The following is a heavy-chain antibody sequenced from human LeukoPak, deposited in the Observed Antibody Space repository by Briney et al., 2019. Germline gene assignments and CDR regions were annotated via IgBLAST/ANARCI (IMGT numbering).Heavy chain of an antibody. D-gene: IGHD5-12*01. CDR3: AAKGNGYTGIYVFAR. Sequence: GGSLRLSCEASGFSVSSNYMSWVRQAPGKGLEWVSVFYASGGTYYTDSVKGRFTISRDTSTNSLYLQMNSLRAEDTAVYFCAAKGNGYTGIYVFARWGQGTLVTVSS. CDR2: FYASGGT. CDR1: GFSVSSNY. J-gene: IGHJ4*02. V-gene: IGHV3-66*01.